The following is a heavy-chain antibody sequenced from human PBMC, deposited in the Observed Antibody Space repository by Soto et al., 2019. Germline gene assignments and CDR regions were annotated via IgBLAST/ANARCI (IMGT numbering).Heavy chain of an antibody. V-gene: IGHV4-30-4*08. Sequence: PSETLSLTCTVSGGSISSGDYYWSWVRQHPGKGLEWIGYIYYSGSAYYKSSLKSRATISVDTSKNQFSLKLSSVTAADTAVYYCARNGRSTIFGVVHRNYYYYYMDVWGKGTTVTVSS. CDR1: GGSISSGDYY. CDR3: ARNGRSTIFGVVHRNYYYYYMDV. D-gene: IGHD3-3*01. CDR2: IYYSGSA. J-gene: IGHJ6*03.